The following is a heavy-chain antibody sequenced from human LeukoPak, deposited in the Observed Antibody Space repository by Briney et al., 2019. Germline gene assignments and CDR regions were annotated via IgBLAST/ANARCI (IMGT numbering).Heavy chain of an antibody. D-gene: IGHD1-26*01. CDR3: ARGVGGDSRFDP. J-gene: IGHJ5*02. CDR1: GFNFDNFA. CDR2: IPYDGSKE. V-gene: IGHV3-30*04. Sequence: PGKSLTLSCVVSGFNFDNFAMHWVRQPLGKGLEWMAFIPYDGSKEYYADSVKGRFIISRDNSKKTLYLQMNSLRAADTAVYYCARGVGGDSRFDPWGQGTLVTVSS.